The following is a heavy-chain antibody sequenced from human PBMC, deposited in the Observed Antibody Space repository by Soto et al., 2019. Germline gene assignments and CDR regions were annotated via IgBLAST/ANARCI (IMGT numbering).Heavy chain of an antibody. CDR3: AAGGGLPRYY. D-gene: IGHD5-12*01. V-gene: IGHV4-30-2*01. Sequence: QLQLQESGSGLVKPSQTLSLTCAVSGGSISSGGYSWSWIRQPPGKGLEWIGYIYHSGSTYYNPCLKRRVTISVDRSKNQFSLTLSSVTAADTAVYYCAAGGGLPRYYWGQGTLVTVSS. J-gene: IGHJ4*02. CDR2: IYHSGST. CDR1: GGSISSGGYS.